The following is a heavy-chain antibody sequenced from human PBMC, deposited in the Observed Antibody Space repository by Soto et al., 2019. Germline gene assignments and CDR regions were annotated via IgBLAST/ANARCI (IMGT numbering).Heavy chain of an antibody. J-gene: IGHJ5*02. CDR1: GGPFSGVY. CDR2: VNHRGSA. V-gene: IGHV4-34*01. Sequence: KASETLSLTCAVSGGPFSGVYWSWIRQPPGKGLEWIGGVNHRGSANYNPSLESRVTMSVDTSKNQFSLKLTSVTAADSAVYYCARDAFCGSGTCRVGHWFDPWGQGTLVTVSS. CDR3: ARDAFCGSGTCRVGHWFDP. D-gene: IGHD2-21*01.